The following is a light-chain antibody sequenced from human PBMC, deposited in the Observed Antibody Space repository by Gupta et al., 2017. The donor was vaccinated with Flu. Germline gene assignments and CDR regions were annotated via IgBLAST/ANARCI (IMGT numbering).Light chain of an antibody. CDR3: QQYNNWLTWT. CDR1: QSVSSN. Sequence: EIVMTQSPATLSVSPGERATLSCRASQSVSSNLAWYKQKPGQAPRLLIYGASTRATGIPARFSGSGYGTEFTLTISSRQSEDFAVYYCQQYNNWLTWTFGQGTKVEIK. V-gene: IGKV3-15*01. CDR2: GAS. J-gene: IGKJ1*01.